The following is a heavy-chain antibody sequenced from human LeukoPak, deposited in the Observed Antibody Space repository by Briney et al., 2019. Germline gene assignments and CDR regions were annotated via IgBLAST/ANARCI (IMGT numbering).Heavy chain of an antibody. D-gene: IGHD1-26*01. Sequence: GGSLRLSCAASGFTVSTNYMSWVRQAPGKGLEWVSVIYSGGSAYYADSVKGRFTISRDSSENMLHLQMNNLRAEDTALYYCAGDGYSGYHWLNWGQGTLVTVSS. J-gene: IGHJ4*02. CDR2: IYSGGSA. V-gene: IGHV3-53*01. CDR3: AGDGYSGYHWLN. CDR1: GFTVSTNY.